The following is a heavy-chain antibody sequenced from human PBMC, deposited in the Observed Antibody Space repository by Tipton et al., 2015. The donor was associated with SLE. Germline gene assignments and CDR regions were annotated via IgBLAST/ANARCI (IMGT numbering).Heavy chain of an antibody. D-gene: IGHD3-22*01. CDR3: ARLGGYYDSSGYSYYFDY. J-gene: IGHJ4*02. V-gene: IGHV4-34*01. CDR1: GGSTSDTN. Sequence: TLSLTCAVYGGSTSDTNWSWIWQPPGKGLEWIGEIHHIGGTKYSPSLKSRVPISVDTSKNQFSLKLSSVTAADTAVYYCARLGGYYDSSGYSYYFDYLGQGTLVTVSS. CDR2: IHHIGGT.